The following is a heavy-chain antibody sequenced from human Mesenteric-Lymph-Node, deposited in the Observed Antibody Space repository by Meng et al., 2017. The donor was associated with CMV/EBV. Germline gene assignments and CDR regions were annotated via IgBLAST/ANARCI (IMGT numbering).Heavy chain of an antibody. J-gene: IGHJ6*02. CDR2: IKQDGSEK. Sequence: GGSLRLSCAASGFTFSSYWMSWVRQAPGKGLEWVANIKQDGSEKYYVDSVKGRFTISRDNAKNSLYLQMNSLRAEDTAVYYCARLVLESRWSGFYYYYYGMDVWGQGTTVTVSS. CDR1: GFTFSSYW. D-gene: IGHD3-3*01. CDR3: ARLVLESRWSGFYYYYYGMDV. V-gene: IGHV3-7*01.